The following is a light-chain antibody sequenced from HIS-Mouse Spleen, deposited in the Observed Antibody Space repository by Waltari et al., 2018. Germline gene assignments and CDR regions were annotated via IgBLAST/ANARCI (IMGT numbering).Light chain of an antibody. CDR3: NSRDSSGNHWV. Sequence: SSELTQDPAVSVALGQTGRSTIQGESLRSYYSNRYQQHPGQAPVLVISGNNNRPSGIPDRFSCSRSGNTASLTITGAQAEDEADYYCNSRDSSGNHWVFGGGTKLTVL. J-gene: IGLJ3*02. V-gene: IGLV3-19*01. CDR2: GNN. CDR1: SLRSYY.